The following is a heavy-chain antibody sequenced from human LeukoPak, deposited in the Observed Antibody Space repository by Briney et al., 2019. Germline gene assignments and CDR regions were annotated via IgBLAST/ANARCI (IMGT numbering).Heavy chain of an antibody. CDR2: INSDGSTT. J-gene: IGHJ4*02. CDR3: ARGDSSWFPHDY. Sequence: LSGGSLRLSCAAPGFTFSSYWMHWVRHAPGRGLVWVSRINSDGSTTTYADSVKGRFTISRDNAKNTLYLQMNSLRAEDTAIYYCARGDSSWFPHDYWGQGTLVTVSS. V-gene: IGHV3-74*01. CDR1: GFTFSSYW. D-gene: IGHD6-13*01.